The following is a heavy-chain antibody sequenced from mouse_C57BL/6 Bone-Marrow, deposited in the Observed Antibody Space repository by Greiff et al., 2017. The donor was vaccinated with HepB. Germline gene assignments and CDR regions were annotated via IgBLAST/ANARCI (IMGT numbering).Heavy chain of an antibody. D-gene: IGHD2-2*01. CDR1: GYSITSYY. V-gene: IGHV3-8*01. J-gene: IGHJ4*01. Sequence: EVQLVESGPGLAKPSQTLSLTCSVTGYSITSYYWNWIRQFPGNKLEYMGYISNSGSTYYNPSLKSRISITRDTSKNKYYLQLSSVTTEDTATYYCARYGVTTAMDYWGQGTSVTVSS. CDR2: ISNSGST. CDR3: ARYGVTTAMDY.